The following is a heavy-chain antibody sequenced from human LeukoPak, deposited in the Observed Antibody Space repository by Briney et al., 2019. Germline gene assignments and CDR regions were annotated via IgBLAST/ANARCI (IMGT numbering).Heavy chain of an antibody. J-gene: IGHJ4*02. CDR1: GFTFSSYA. CDR2: IRGSGGST. CDR3: AKGNSSGYYSPIDY. V-gene: IGHV3-23*01. Sequence: GGSLRLSCAASGFTFSSYAMSWVRQAPEKGLEWVSVIRGSGGSTYYADSVKGRFTISRDNSKNTLYLQMNSLRAEDTAIYYCAKGNSSGYYSPIDYWGQGTLVTVSS. D-gene: IGHD3-22*01.